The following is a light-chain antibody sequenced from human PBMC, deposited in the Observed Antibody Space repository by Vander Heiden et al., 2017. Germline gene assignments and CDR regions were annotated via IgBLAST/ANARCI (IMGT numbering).Light chain of an antibody. V-gene: IGLV1-40*01. CDR3: QSYDSSLRGV. CDR1: SSNIGAGYD. CDR2: GNT. J-gene: IGLJ3*02. Sequence: QSVLPHPPSVSEAPGQRVTISCTGSSSNIGAGYDVHWYQQLPGTAPKLLIYGNTNRPSGVPDRFSGSKSGTSASLAITGLQAEDEADYYCQSYDSSLRGVFGGGTKLTVL.